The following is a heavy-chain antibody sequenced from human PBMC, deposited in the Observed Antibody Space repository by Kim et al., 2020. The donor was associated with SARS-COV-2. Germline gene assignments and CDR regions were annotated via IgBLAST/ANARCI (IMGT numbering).Heavy chain of an antibody. CDR3: ATDGSNYGLNYFDY. V-gene: IGHV1-3*01. D-gene: IGHD5-18*01. Sequence: SPKFQGRVSITRDTSATTAYMELSSLRSEDTAVYYCATDGSNYGLNYFDYWGQGTLVTVSS. J-gene: IGHJ4*02.